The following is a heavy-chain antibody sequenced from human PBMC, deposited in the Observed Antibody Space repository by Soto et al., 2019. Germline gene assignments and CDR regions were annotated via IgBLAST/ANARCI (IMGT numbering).Heavy chain of an antibody. CDR1: GFSLSTSGVG. V-gene: IGHV2-5*02. CDR2: IYWDDDK. J-gene: IGHJ6*02. D-gene: IGHD3-3*01. CDR3: AHSTSTRHYDFWSGPRPDV. Sequence: QITLKESGPTLVKPTQTLTLTCTFSGFSLSTSGVGVGWIRQPPGKALEWLALIYWDDDKRYSPSLKSRLTITKDTSXTXVLXTMTNMDPVDTATYYCAHSTSTRHYDFWSGPRPDVWGQGTTVTVSS.